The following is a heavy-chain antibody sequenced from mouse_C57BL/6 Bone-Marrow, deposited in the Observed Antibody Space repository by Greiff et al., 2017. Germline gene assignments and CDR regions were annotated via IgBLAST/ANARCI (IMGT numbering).Heavy chain of an antibody. CDR1: GIDFSRYW. D-gene: IGHD2-10*01. V-gene: IGHV4-1*01. CDR2: INPDSSTI. J-gene: IGHJ4*01. CDR3: ARLLPRSYAMDY. Sequence: EVKLLESGGGLVQPGGSLKLSCAASGIDFSRYWMSWVRRAPGKGLEWIGEINPDSSTINYAPSLKDKFIISRDNAKNTLYLQMSKVRSEDTALYYCARLLPRSYAMDYWGQGTSVTVSS.